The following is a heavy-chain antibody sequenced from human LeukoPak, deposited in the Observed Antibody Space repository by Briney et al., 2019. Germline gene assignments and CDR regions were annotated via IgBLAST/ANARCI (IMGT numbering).Heavy chain of an antibody. J-gene: IGHJ5*02. D-gene: IGHD3-10*01. CDR1: GESISGFY. CDR3: ARLNSGAFGSYNWFDP. V-gene: IGHV4-59*12. Sequence: PSETLSLTCTVAGESISGFYWTWIRQPPGKGLEWIGYIYYSGSTNYNPSLKSRVTISVDTSKNQFSLKLSSVTAADTAVYYCARLNSGAFGSYNWFDPWGQGTLVTVSS. CDR2: IYYSGST.